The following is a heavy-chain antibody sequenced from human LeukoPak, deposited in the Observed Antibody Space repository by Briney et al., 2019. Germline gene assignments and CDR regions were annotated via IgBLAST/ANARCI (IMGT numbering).Heavy chain of an antibody. Sequence: GRSLRLSCAASGFTFDDYAMHWVRQVPGKGLEWVSGISWNSVGIGYADSLKGRFTISRDNAKNSLYLQMNSLRAEDTAVYYCARVFGTEYYDYVWGSYRSSAFDIWGQGTMVTVSS. CDR1: GFTFDDYA. D-gene: IGHD3-16*02. CDR2: ISWNSVGI. J-gene: IGHJ3*02. V-gene: IGHV3-9*01. CDR3: ARVFGTEYYDYVWGSYRSSAFDI.